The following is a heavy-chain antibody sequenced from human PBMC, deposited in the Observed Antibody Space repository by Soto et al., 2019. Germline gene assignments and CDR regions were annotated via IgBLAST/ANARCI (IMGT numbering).Heavy chain of an antibody. J-gene: IGHJ4*02. D-gene: IGHD3-10*01. Sequence: ASVKVSCKASGGTLSSYAISWVRQAPGQGLEWMGGIIPIFGTANYAQKFQGRVTITADESTSTAYMELSSLRSEDTAVYYCARDSTMVRGLSYFDYWGQGTLVTVSS. V-gene: IGHV1-69*13. CDR2: IIPIFGTA. CDR3: ARDSTMVRGLSYFDY. CDR1: GGTLSSYA.